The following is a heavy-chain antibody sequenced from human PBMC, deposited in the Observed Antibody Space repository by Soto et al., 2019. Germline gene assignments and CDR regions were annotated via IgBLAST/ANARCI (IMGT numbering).Heavy chain of an antibody. CDR2: VAYDGSKT. Sequence: QVQLVESGGGVVQPGRSLRLTCAASGFTFSSNGMHWVRQAPGKGLEWVALVAYDGSKTYYGDSVRGRFIISRDNSENTLYLQMNSLRPEDTAVYYCARWVGGSMYDNSGKYDSWGQGTLVTVSS. J-gene: IGHJ5*01. D-gene: IGHD3-22*01. CDR3: ARWVGGSMYDNSGKYDS. V-gene: IGHV3-30*03. CDR1: GFTFSSNG.